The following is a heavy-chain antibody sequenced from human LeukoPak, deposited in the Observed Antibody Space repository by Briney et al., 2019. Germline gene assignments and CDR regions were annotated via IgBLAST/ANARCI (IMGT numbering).Heavy chain of an antibody. D-gene: IGHD4-17*01. CDR1: GFTFNSYA. Sequence: GGSLRLSCAASGFTFNSYAMHWVRQAPGKGLEWVAVISYDGSNKYFADSVKGRFTISRDTSKNTLYLQMNSLRAEDTAVYYCARETGSAVGSTDLDYWGQGTLVTVSS. V-gene: IGHV3-30-3*01. CDR2: ISYDGSNK. J-gene: IGHJ4*02. CDR3: ARETGSAVGSTDLDY.